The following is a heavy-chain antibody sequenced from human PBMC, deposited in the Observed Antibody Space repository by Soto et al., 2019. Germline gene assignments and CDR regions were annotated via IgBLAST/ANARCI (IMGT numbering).Heavy chain of an antibody. CDR2: IYYSGST. CDR3: ARLEGLATISYYFDF. V-gene: IGHV4-39*01. J-gene: IGHJ4*02. D-gene: IGHD3-9*01. Sequence: QLQLQESGPGLVKPSEALSLTCSVSGGSISSSSYYWGWIRQPPGKGLEWIGSIYYSGSTYYNPSLKSRVTISIDKSKNQFALKLSSLTAADTAVYYCARLEGLATISYYFDFWGQRTLVTVSS. CDR1: GGSISSSSYY.